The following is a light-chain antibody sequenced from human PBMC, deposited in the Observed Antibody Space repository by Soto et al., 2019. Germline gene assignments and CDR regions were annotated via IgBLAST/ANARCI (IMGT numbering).Light chain of an antibody. CDR2: EVS. CDR1: SSDVGGYDY. J-gene: IGLJ1*01. Sequence: QSVLTQPPSASGSPGQSVTISCTGTSSDVGGYDYVSWYKQHPGKAPKLMIYEVSKRPSGVSDRFSGSKSGNTAALTVSGLHSEDEADYYCSSYVRTNSYVFGTGTKGTVL. V-gene: IGLV2-8*01. CDR3: SSYVRTNSYV.